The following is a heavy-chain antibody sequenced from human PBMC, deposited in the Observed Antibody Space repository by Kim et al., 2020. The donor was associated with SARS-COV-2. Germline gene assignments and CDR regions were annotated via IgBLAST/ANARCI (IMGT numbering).Heavy chain of an antibody. CDR3: AKDRRSRTSDALDI. Sequence: GGSLRLSCAASGFNFDEYGISWVRQAPGKGLEWVSGISWNGGSTGYADSVKGRFTISRDNAKNSLYLQMNSLRDEDTALYYCAKDRRSRTSDALDIWGQGTGVSVSS. CDR2: ISWNGGST. J-gene: IGHJ3*02. V-gene: IGHV3-20*04. CDR1: GFNFDEYG.